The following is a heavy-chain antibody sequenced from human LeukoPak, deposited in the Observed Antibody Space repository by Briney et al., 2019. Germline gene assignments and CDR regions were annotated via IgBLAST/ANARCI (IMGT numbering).Heavy chain of an antibody. V-gene: IGHV1-69*05. CDR1: GGTFSSYA. CDR2: IIPIFGTA. J-gene: IGHJ4*02. CDR3: ARDLGCSSGWYCNY. D-gene: IGHD6-19*01. Sequence: SVKVSCKASGGTFSSYAISWVRQAPGQGLEWMGRIIPIFGTANYAQKFQGRVTITTDESTSTAYMELSSLRSEDTAVYYCARDLGCSSGWYCNYWGQGTLVTVSS.